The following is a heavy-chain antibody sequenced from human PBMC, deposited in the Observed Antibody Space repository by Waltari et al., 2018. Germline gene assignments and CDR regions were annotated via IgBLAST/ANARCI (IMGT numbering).Heavy chain of an antibody. CDR2: ITHTGKT. V-gene: IGHV4-34*01. CDR1: GGSFSGYY. Sequence: QVRLDQWGAGLLKPSETLSLTCAVYGGSFSGYYWSWIRRSTEKGLEWIGEITHTGKTNYNPSLRGRIAMSVDTSKNQFSLKMTSVTAADTAAYFCARERQLELGRTGVFDPWSRGTRVTVSS. D-gene: IGHD1-1*01. CDR3: ARERQLELGRTGVFDP. J-gene: IGHJ5*02.